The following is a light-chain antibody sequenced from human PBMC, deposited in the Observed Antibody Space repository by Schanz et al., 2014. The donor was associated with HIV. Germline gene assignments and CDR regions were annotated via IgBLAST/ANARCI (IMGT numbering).Light chain of an antibody. CDR1: QSVSSN. CDR3: QQGGSWPLT. V-gene: IGKV3-15*01. J-gene: IGKJ4*01. CDR2: GAS. Sequence: IVMTQSPATLSLSPGERATLSCRASQSVSSNLAWYQQKSGQAPRLLIYGASTRATGIPARFSGSGSGTDFTLTINSLEPEDFALYYCQQGGSWPLTFGGGTTVEIK.